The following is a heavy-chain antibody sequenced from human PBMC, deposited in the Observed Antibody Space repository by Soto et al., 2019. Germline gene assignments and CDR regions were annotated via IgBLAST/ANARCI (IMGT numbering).Heavy chain of an antibody. V-gene: IGHV4-34*01. J-gene: IGHJ4*02. D-gene: IGHD3-16*01. Sequence: QVHLQQWGAGLLKPSETLSLSCTVSGASFSEYYWSWSRHPPGKGLEWIGETNHRGVTHSNRSLKSRVTISVETSKNQSSLRLSSVTAADTGVYYCARFGRMGVDHWGQGTLVIVSS. CDR2: TNHRGVT. CDR3: ARFGRMGVDH. CDR1: GASFSEYY.